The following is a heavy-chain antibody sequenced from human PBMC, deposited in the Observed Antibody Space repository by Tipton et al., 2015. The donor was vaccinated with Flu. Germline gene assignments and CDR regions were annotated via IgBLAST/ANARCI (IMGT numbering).Heavy chain of an antibody. CDR3: ARRGGGYKYIYGMDV. CDR2: IYYYGNT. D-gene: IGHD5-18*01. V-gene: IGHV4-39*01. J-gene: IGHJ6*02. Sequence: TLSLTCSVSGGSIVDSSYYWDWIRQPPGKGLEWIGSIYYYGNTYYNPSLKSRVTISVDTSKNQFSLKLSSVTAADTAVYYCARRGGGYKYIYGMDVWGQGTTVSVSS. CDR1: GGSIVDSSYY.